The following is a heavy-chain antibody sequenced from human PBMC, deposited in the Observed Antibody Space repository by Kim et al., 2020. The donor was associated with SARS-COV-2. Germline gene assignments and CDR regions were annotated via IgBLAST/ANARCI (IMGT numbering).Heavy chain of an antibody. CDR2: INHSGST. J-gene: IGHJ6*02. CDR1: GGSFNDYY. Sequence: SETLSLICAVYGGSFNDYYWSWIRQPPGKGLEWIGEINHSGSTNYNPSLRSRVIISVDTSKNQFSLKLSSVTAAATAVYYCAGGQDVDSGRYGGMDVWGQGTTVTVSS. D-gene: IGHD3-10*01. CDR3: AGGQDVDSGRYGGMDV. V-gene: IGHV4-34*01.